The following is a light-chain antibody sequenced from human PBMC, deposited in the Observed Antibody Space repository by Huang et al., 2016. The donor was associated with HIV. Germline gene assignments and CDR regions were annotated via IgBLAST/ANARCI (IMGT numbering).Light chain of an antibody. V-gene: IGKV1-33*01. J-gene: IGKJ2*01. Sequence: DIQLTQSPSSLSASVGAGVTITCQASQDISNYLNWYQQKPGQAPKLLIFDASNLESGVPSRFTGSGSGTDFNMTISSLQPEDIATYYCQQYDSSPSVIFGQGTKLEIK. CDR2: DAS. CDR3: QQYDSSPSVI. CDR1: QDISNY.